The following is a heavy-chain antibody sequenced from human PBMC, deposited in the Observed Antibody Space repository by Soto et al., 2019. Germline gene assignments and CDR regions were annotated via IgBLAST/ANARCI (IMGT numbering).Heavy chain of an antibody. D-gene: IGHD4-17*01. J-gene: IGHJ6*02. CDR3: VRMNADSYQFYYAMDV. CDR1: GFSLSTGRMG. CDR2: IFSDNER. V-gene: IGHV2-26*01. Sequence: GPTLVNRTETLTLTCTVSGFSLSTGRMGVSWIRQPPGKSLEWLAHIFSDNERSYSTSMQGRLTISKDPSGSQVVLSMTNLDPVDTGTYYCVRMNADSYQFYYAMDVWGQGTTVTVSS.